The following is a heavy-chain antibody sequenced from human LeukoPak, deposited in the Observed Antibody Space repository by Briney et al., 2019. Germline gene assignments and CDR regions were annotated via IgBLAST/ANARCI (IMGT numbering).Heavy chain of an antibody. V-gene: IGHV4-31*03. CDR1: GGSISSGDFY. J-gene: IGHJ5*02. CDR3: ARITGGPYNWFDP. CDR2: IYYSGTA. D-gene: IGHD1-14*01. Sequence: SQTLSLTCTVSGGSISSGDFYWSWVRQHPEKGLEWIGYIYYSGTAYYNPSLKSRVTMSVDTSKNQFSLKLDSVTAADTAVYYCARITGGPYNWFDPWGQGTLVTVSS.